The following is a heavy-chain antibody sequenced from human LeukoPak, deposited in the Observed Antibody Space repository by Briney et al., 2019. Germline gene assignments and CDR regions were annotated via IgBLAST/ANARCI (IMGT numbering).Heavy chain of an antibody. Sequence: ASVKISCKASGYTFTSYDINWVLQATGQGLEWMGWMNPNSGNTGYAQKFQGRVTMTRNTSTSTAYMELSSLRSEDTAVYYCARDQDIVVVVAALRQREMGGFDPWGQGTLVTVSS. J-gene: IGHJ5*02. CDR2: MNPNSGNT. V-gene: IGHV1-8*01. CDR3: ARDQDIVVVVAALRQREMGGFDP. D-gene: IGHD2-15*01. CDR1: GYTFTSYD.